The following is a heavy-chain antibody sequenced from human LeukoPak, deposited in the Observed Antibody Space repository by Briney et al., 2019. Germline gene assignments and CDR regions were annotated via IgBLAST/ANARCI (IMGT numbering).Heavy chain of an antibody. J-gene: IGHJ4*02. D-gene: IGHD3-10*01. CDR1: GFTFSNAW. CDR2: INKDGRSA. Sequence: GGPLRLSCAASGFTFSNAWMSWVRQAPGKGLVWVARINKDGRSASYADSVKGRFTISRDNRKNTLYLQMNSLRDEDTAVYFCTRDMIRGVVNYWGQGTLVSISS. CDR3: TRDMIRGVVNY. V-gene: IGHV3-74*01.